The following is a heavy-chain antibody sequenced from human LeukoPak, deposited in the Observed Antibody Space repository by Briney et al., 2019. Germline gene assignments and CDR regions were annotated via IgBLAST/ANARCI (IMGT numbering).Heavy chain of an antibody. D-gene: IGHD3-22*01. CDR1: GVSISSSYSY. Sequence: KSSETLSLTCTVSGVSISSSYSYWGWIRQPPGMGLEWIGSIYYTGNTYYNASLKSQVSISIDTSKNQFSLKLSSVTAADTAVYYCASRRYYYDSSGYWFDPWGQGTLVTVSS. CDR2: IYYTGNT. J-gene: IGHJ5*02. V-gene: IGHV4-39*01. CDR3: ASRRYYYDSSGYWFDP.